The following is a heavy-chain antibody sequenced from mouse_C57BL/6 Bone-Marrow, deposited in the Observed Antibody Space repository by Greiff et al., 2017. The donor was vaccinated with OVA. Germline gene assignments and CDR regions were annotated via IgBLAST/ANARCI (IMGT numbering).Heavy chain of an antibody. CDR3: AGDYYEYDVGAY. D-gene: IGHD2-4*01. CDR1: GFTFSSYT. CDR2: ISGGGGNT. J-gene: IGHJ3*01. Sequence: EVMLVESGGGLVKPGGSLKLSCAASGFTFSSYTMSWVRQTPEKRLEWVATISGGGGNTYYPDSVKGRFTISRDNAKNTLYLQMSSLRSEDTALYYYAGDYYEYDVGAYWGQGTLVTVSA. V-gene: IGHV5-9*01.